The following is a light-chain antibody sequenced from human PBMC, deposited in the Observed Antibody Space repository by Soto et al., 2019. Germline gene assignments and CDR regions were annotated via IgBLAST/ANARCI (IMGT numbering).Light chain of an antibody. CDR2: DAS. CDR1: QSVSSY. CDR3: QQSEA. Sequence: EIVLTHSAATRSFSPGEKATLSCRASQSVSSYLAWYQQKPGQAPRLLIYDASNRATGIPDRFSGSGSGTDFTLTISRLEPEDFAVYYCQQSEAFGQGTKVDIK. V-gene: IGKV3-11*01. J-gene: IGKJ1*01.